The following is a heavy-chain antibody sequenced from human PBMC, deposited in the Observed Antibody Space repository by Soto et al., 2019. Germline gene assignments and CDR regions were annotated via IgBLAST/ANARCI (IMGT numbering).Heavy chain of an antibody. J-gene: IGHJ1*01. Sequence: PSETLSLTCTVSGGSISSSSYYWGWIRQPPGKGLEWIGSIYYSGSTYYNPSLKSRVTISVDTSKNQFSLKLSSVTAADTAVYYCATTETGSGSYYWARDEYFQHWGQGTLVTVSS. CDR2: IYYSGST. CDR1: GGSISSSSYY. D-gene: IGHD3-10*01. V-gene: IGHV4-39*01. CDR3: ATTETGSGSYYWARDEYFQH.